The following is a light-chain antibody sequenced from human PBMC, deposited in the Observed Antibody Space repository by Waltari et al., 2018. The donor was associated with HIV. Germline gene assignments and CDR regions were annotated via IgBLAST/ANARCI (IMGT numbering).Light chain of an antibody. Sequence: DIQMTQSPSSLSASVVDRDTITCRASQSITNYLNWYKQKPGKAPRLLIFAGSSLQSGVPARFSGSGSGTDFTLTITSLQAEDFATYCCQQSYSTPRTFGQGTKLDIK. V-gene: IGKV1-39*01. CDR3: QQSYSTPRT. CDR1: QSITNY. J-gene: IGKJ2*01. CDR2: AGS.